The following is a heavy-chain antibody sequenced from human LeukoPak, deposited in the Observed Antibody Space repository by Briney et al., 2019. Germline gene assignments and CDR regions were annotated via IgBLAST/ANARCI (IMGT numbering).Heavy chain of an antibody. Sequence: SETLSLTCTVSGGSISSYYWSWIRQPPGKGLEWIGYIYSSGSTYYNLSLKSRVTISVDTSKNQFSLKLISVTAADTAVYYCAREGGGSYSRGWFDPWGQGTLVTVSS. CDR3: AREGGGSYSRGWFDP. CDR2: IYSSGST. J-gene: IGHJ5*02. V-gene: IGHV4-59*12. CDR1: GGSISSYY. D-gene: IGHD1-26*01.